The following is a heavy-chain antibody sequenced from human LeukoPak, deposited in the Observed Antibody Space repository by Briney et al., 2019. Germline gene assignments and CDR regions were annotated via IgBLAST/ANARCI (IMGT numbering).Heavy chain of an antibody. V-gene: IGHV4-4*07. CDR1: GGSISSYY. CDR3: ARDRSNLGYCSGGSCYSDYYYYYMDV. J-gene: IGHJ6*03. D-gene: IGHD2-15*01. CDR2: IYTSGST. Sequence: SETLSLTCTVSGGSISSYYWSWIRQPAGKGLEWIGRIYTSGSTNYNPSLKSRVTMSVDTSKNQFSLKLSSVTAADTAVYYCARDRSNLGYCSGGSCYSDYYYYYMDVWGKGTTVTISS.